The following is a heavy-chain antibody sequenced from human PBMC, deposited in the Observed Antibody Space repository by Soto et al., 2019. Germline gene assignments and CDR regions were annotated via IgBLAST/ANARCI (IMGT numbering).Heavy chain of an antibody. CDR1: GFIFSNYW. V-gene: IGHV3-74*01. D-gene: IGHD4-4*01. Sequence: PGGSLRLSCAASGFIFSNYWMHWVRQAPGKGLVWVPRLNSDGSSARYADSVKGRFTISRDNAKNTLYLQMNSLRAEDTAVYYCAVAIMTTVTHFDYWGQGTLVTVAS. J-gene: IGHJ4*02. CDR3: AVAIMTTVTHFDY. CDR2: LNSDGSSA.